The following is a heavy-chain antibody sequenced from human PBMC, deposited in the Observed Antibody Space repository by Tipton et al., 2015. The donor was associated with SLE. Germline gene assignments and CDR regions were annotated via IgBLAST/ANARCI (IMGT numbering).Heavy chain of an antibody. V-gene: IGHV4-59*11. CDR1: GGSISSHY. J-gene: IGHJ4*02. CDR3: ARAWGSGKDY. CDR2: INHSGST. D-gene: IGHD3-10*01. Sequence: TLSLTCTVSGGSISSHYWSWIRQPPGKGLEWIGEINHSGSTNYNPSLKSRVTISVDTSKNQFSLKLSSVTAADTAVYYCARAWGSGKDYWGQGTLVTVSS.